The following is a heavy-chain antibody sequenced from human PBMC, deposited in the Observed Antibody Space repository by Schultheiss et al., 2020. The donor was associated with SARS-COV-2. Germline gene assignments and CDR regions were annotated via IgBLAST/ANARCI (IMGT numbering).Heavy chain of an antibody. CDR1: GGSISSYYW. V-gene: IGHV2-5*08. CDR2: IYWNDDK. Sequence: QTLSLTCTVSGGSISSYYWSWIRQPPGKALEWLALIYWNDDKRYSPSLKSRLTITKDTSKNQVVLTMTNMDPVDTATYYCALWDPRGLTFDYWGQGTLVTVSS. J-gene: IGHJ4*02. CDR3: ALWDPRGLTFDY. D-gene: IGHD1-26*01.